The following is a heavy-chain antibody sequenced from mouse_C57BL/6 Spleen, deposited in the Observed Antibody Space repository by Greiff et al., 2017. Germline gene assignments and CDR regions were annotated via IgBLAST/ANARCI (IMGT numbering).Heavy chain of an antibody. CDR3: ARNYGSSYRDAMDY. V-gene: IGHV3-6*01. D-gene: IGHD1-1*01. CDR2: ISYDGSN. J-gene: IGHJ4*01. Sequence: EVQRVESGPGLVKPSQSLSLTCSVTGYSITSGYYWNWIRQFPGNKLEWMGYISYDGSNNYNPSLKNRISITRDTSKNQFFLKLNSVTTEDTATYYCARNYGSSYRDAMDYWGQGTSVTVSS. CDR1: GYSITSGYY.